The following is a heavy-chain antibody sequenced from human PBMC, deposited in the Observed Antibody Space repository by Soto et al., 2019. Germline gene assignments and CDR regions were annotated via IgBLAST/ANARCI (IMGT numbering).Heavy chain of an antibody. CDR1: RGSISRSSYY. J-gene: IGHJ4*01. CDR2: TSHTGST. V-gene: IGHV4-39*01. CDR3: TFVSGSHAY. D-gene: IGHD3-16*01. Sequence: QLQLQESGPGLVKPSETLSLTCTVSRGSISRSSYYWSWIRHPPGKRLEWIGSTSHTGSTYYSPSLKSRVTISVDTSKNLFSQKLTSVTAADTAVYYCTFVSGSHAYWGHGTLVTVSS.